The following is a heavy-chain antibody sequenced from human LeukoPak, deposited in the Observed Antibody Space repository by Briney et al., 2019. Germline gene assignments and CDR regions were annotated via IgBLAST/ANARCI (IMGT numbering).Heavy chain of an antibody. Sequence: PGGSLRLSCAASGFTFSNFWMHWVRQAPGKGLVWVALIYGDGSFTRYADSVKGRFTISRDNAKNSLYLQMNSLRAEDTALYYCAKGFYYYDSSGYFLFDYWGQGTLVTVSS. CDR1: GFTFSNFW. CDR3: AKGFYYYDSSGYFLFDY. J-gene: IGHJ4*02. D-gene: IGHD3-22*01. CDR2: IYGDGSFT. V-gene: IGHV3-74*01.